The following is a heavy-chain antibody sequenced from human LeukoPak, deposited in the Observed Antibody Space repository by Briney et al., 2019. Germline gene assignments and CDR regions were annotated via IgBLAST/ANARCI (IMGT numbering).Heavy chain of an antibody. V-gene: IGHV3-48*03. J-gene: IGHJ4*02. CDR3: ARGYNYGTHFDY. D-gene: IGHD5-18*01. Sequence: GGSLRLSCAASGFTFSIHEMNWVRQAPGKGLEWVSYISRSSSSTHYADSVKGRFTVSRDHAKNSLFLQMNSLRAEDTAVYYCARGYNYGTHFDYWGQGTLVTVSS. CDR2: ISRSSSST. CDR1: GFTFSIHE.